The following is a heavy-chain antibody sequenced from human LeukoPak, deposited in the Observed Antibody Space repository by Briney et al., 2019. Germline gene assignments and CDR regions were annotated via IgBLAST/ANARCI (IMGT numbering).Heavy chain of an antibody. CDR2: INHGGHT. D-gene: IGHD4-11*01. CDR3: VRGLYSRDAGY. J-gene: IGHJ4*02. V-gene: IGHV4-34*01. CDR1: GGSLSGYY. Sequence: SETLSLTCDVYGGSLSGYYWGWIRQPPGKRLEWIGEINHGGHTNYNPSLKSRVAMSVDTSKNQFSLNLGSVTAADTAVYYCVRGLYSRDAGYWGQGTRVTVSS.